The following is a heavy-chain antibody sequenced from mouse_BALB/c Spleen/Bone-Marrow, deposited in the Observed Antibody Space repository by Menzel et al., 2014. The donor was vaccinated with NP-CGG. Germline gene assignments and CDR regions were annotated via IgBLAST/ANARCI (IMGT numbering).Heavy chain of an antibody. CDR2: ISSGGSYT. J-gene: IGHJ4*01. D-gene: IGHD2-3*01. Sequence: EVMLVESGGGLVKPGGSLKLSCAASGFTFSSYTMSWVRQTPEKRLEWVATISSGGSYTYYPDSVKGRFTISRDNAKNTLYLQMSRLKSEDTAMYYCTRDLYDGYYYYAMDYWGQGTSVTVSS. CDR3: TRDLYDGYYYYAMDY. V-gene: IGHV5-6-4*01. CDR1: GFTFSSYT.